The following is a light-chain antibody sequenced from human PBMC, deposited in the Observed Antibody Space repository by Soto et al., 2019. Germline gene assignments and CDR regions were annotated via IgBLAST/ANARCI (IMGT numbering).Light chain of an antibody. Sequence: QSALTQPASVSGYPGQSITISCTGTSSDVGNYKYVPWYQQHPGKAPKLMIYEVSNRPSGVSNRFSGSKSGNTASLTISGLQAEDEADYYCASYTSSIPYVFGTGTKV. J-gene: IGLJ1*01. V-gene: IGLV2-14*01. CDR1: SSDVGNYKY. CDR2: EVS. CDR3: ASYTSSIPYV.